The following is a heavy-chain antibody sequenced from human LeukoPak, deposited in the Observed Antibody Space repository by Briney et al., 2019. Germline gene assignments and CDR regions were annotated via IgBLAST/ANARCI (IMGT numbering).Heavy chain of an antibody. Sequence: SVKVSCKASGGTFSSYAISWVRQAPGQGLEWMGRIIPILGIANYAQKFQGRVTITADKSTSTAYMELSSLRSEDTAVYYCARETYSSSTPRKNWFDPWGQGTLVTGSS. CDR2: IIPILGIA. CDR1: GGTFSSYA. V-gene: IGHV1-69*04. D-gene: IGHD6-6*01. J-gene: IGHJ5*02. CDR3: ARETYSSSTPRKNWFDP.